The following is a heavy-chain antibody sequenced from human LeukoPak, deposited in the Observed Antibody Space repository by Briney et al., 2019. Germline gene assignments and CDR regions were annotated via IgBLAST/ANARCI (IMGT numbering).Heavy chain of an antibody. CDR3: ARLRRNSDRSDFFYYYDH. J-gene: IGHJ4*02. CDR2: VNTVSSYI. Sequence: GGSLRLSCAASGLNFSDYSMNWVRQAPAKGLEWVASVNTVSSYIYYADSMRGRFTISRDNAKNSLFLQMNSLRAEDTAVYYCARLRRNSDRSDFFYYYDHWGQGTLVTVSS. D-gene: IGHD3-22*01. CDR1: GLNFSDYS. V-gene: IGHV3-21*01.